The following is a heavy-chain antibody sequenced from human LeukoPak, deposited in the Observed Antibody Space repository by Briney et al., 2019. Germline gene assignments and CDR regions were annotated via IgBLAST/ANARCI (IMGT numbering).Heavy chain of an antibody. CDR2: VDPEDGET. V-gene: IGHV1-69-2*01. J-gene: IGHJ4*02. CDR1: GYTFTDYY. D-gene: IGHD2-2*01. Sequence: ASVKVSCKVSGYTFTDYYMHWVQQAPGKGLEWMALVDPEDGETIYAEKFQGRVTITADTSTDTAYMELSSLRSEDTAVYYCATVPRYCSSTSCYFNPFDYWGQGTLVTVSS. CDR3: ATVPRYCSSTSCYFNPFDY.